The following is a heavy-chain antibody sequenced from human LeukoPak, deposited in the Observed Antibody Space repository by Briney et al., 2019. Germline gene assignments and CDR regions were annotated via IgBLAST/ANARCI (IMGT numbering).Heavy chain of an antibody. J-gene: IGHJ4*02. D-gene: IGHD3-3*01. CDR2: IYYSGST. V-gene: IGHV4-39*07. CDR1: GGSISSSSYY. Sequence: PSETLSLTCTVSGGSISSSSYYWGWIRQPPGKGLEWIGSIYYSGSTYYNPSLKSRVTISVDTSKNQFSLKLSSVTAADTAVYYCARSGGTILRHPTDYWGQGTLVTVSS. CDR3: ARSGGTILRHPTDY.